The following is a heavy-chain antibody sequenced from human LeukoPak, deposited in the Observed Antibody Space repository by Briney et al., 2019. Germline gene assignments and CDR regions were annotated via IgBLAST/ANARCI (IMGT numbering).Heavy chain of an antibody. CDR1: GFIFSSYV. CDR2: ISVGGGDT. V-gene: IGHV3-23*01. CDR3: AKLNLGEMAYFDY. Sequence: GGSLRLSCEASGFIFSSYVMGWVRQAPGKGLEWVSSISVGGGDTFTADSVKGRFTITRENSKNTLYLQMMGLRVEDTAIYYCAKLNLGEMAYFDYWGQGILVTVSS. J-gene: IGHJ4*02. D-gene: IGHD2-21*01.